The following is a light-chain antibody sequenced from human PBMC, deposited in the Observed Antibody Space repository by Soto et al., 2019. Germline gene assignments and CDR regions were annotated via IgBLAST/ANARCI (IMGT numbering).Light chain of an antibody. V-gene: IGKV3-20*01. J-gene: IGKJ4*01. Sequence: EIVLTQSPGTLSLSPGERATLSCRASQSVSSSYLAWYQQKPGQAPRLLIYGASSRATGIPGRFSGSGSGTDFTLTISRLEPEDFAVYYCQQYGRSPLTFGGGTKVEIK. CDR2: GAS. CDR1: QSVSSSY. CDR3: QQYGRSPLT.